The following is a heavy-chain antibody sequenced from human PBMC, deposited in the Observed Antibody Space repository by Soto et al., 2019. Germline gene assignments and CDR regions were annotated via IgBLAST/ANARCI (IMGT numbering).Heavy chain of an antibody. CDR1: GYTLTELS. J-gene: IGHJ4*02. CDR3: AITGITIFGVVIRLLHY. V-gene: IGHV1-24*01. CDR2: FDPEDGET. Sequence: ASVKVSCKXSGYTLTELSMHWVRQAPGKGLEWMGGFDPEDGETIYAQKFQGRVTMTEDTSTDTAYMELSSLRSEDTAVYYCAITGITIFGVVIRLLHYWGQGTLVTVSS. D-gene: IGHD3-3*01.